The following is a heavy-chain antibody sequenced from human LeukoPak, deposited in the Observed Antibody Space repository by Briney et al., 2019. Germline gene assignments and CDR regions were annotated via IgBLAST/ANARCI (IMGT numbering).Heavy chain of an antibody. CDR2: ISSNGGST. Sequence: GGSLRLSCAASGFTVSSNYMSWVRQAPGKGLEYVSAISSNGGSTYYADSVKGRFTISRDNSKNTLYLQMSSLRAGDTAVYYCVKDGDTAMVTFDYWGQGTLVTVSS. J-gene: IGHJ4*02. CDR1: GFTVSSNY. V-gene: IGHV3-64D*06. CDR3: VKDGDTAMVTFDY. D-gene: IGHD5-18*01.